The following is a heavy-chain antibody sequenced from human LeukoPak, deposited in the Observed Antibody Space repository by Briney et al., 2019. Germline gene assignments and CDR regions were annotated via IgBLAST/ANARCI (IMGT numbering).Heavy chain of an antibody. J-gene: IGHJ4*02. V-gene: IGHV3-30*02. CDR1: GFTFSGYG. CDR2: IRSDGSNK. D-gene: IGHD2-15*01. CDR3: PKRHCRRRSEAESFDS. Sequence: GGSLRLSCAASGFTFSGYGMNWVRQGPGKGLEWVAFIRSDGSNKYYADSVKGRFTVSRDNSKKTLYLQMNSLRGEDTAVYYSPKRHCRRRSEAESFDSWGQGTLVTVSS.